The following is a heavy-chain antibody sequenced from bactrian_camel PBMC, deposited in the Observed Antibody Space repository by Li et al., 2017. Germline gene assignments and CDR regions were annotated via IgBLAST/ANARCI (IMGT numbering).Heavy chain of an antibody. CDR1: GVTYSTYC. CDR3: AAARFARFYSDYAANPLQYNF. J-gene: IGHJ4*01. V-gene: IGHV3S31*01. CDR2: TDSDGNT. D-gene: IGHD4*01. Sequence: DVQLVESGGGSVQSGGSLRLSCAARGVTYSTYCMAWFRQAPGKEREGVASTDSDGNTNYADFVKGRFTISKDNANNTLYLEMNSLKPEDTAMYYCAAARFARFYSDYAANPLQYNFWGQGTQVTVS.